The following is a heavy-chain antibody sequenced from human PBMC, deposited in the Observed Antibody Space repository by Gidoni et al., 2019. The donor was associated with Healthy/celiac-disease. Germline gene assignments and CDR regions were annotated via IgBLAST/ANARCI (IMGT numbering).Heavy chain of an antibody. CDR3: AGGSYGGGEYFDY. V-gene: IGHV3-21*01. J-gene: IGHJ4*02. D-gene: IGHD1-26*01. Sequence: EVQLVESGGGLFKPGGSLRPSCAASGFNFNSYSMDWVRQAPGKGLEWGSSSSSSSSYIYYADSMKGRFTISRDNARNSLYLKMNGGRAEDKAVYYCAGGSYGGGEYFDYWGQGTLVTVSS. CDR2: SSSSSSYI. CDR1: GFNFNSYS.